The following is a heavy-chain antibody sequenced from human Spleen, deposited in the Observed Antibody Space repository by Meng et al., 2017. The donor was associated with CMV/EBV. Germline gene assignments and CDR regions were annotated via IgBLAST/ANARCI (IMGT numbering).Heavy chain of an antibody. CDR2: INHSGST. CDR3: ARGRSHYYDTSGYYPFDY. J-gene: IGHJ4*02. CDR1: GGSFSGYY. D-gene: IGHD3-22*01. Sequence: SETLSLTCAVYGGSFSGYYWSWIRQPPGKGLEWIGEINHSGSTNYNPSLKSRVTLSADTSKNQFSLKLSSVTAADTAVYYCARGRSHYYDTSGYYPFDYWGQGTLVTVSS. V-gene: IGHV4-34*01.